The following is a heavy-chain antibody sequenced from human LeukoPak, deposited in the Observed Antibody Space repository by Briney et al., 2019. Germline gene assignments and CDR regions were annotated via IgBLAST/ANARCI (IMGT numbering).Heavy chain of an antibody. V-gene: IGHV4-39*01. CDR3: ARRRGSGTYYFDY. CDR2: ISYSGST. J-gene: IGHJ4*02. D-gene: IGHD3-16*01. Sequence: SETLSLTCTVSGGSISSSAYYWGWIRQPPGKGLEWFGSISYSGSTYYNPSLKGRVTISLDTSKSQFSLNLISVTASDTAVYYCARRRGSGTYYFDYWGQGTLVTVSS. CDR1: GGSISSSAYY.